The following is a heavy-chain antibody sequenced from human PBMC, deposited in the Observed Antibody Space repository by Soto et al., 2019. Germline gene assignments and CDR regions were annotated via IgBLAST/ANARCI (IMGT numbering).Heavy chain of an antibody. V-gene: IGHV3-66*01. CDR2: IFAGGTT. D-gene: IGHD3-22*01. CDR3: ARDPVDSSGWSFDY. CDR1: GLTVSSDY. J-gene: IGHJ4*02. Sequence: PGGSLRLSCAASGLTVSSDYMNWVRQAPGKGLEWVSVIFAGGTTYYADSVKGRFIISRDNSKNTVYLQMNSLRAEDTAVYYCARDPVDSSGWSFDYWGQGTLVTVSS.